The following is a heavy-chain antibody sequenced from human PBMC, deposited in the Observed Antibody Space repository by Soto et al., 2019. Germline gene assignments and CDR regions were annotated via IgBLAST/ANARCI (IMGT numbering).Heavy chain of an antibody. CDR1: GGSISSSSYY. Sequence: SETLSLTCTVSGGSISSSSYYWGWIRQPPGKGLEWIGSIYYSGSTYYNPSLKSRVTISVDTSKNQFSLKLSSVTAADTAVYYCARHRPTYYFDSSGYENGDAFDIWRQGTMVPVS. D-gene: IGHD3-22*01. V-gene: IGHV4-39*01. J-gene: IGHJ3*02. CDR2: IYYSGST. CDR3: ARHRPTYYFDSSGYENGDAFDI.